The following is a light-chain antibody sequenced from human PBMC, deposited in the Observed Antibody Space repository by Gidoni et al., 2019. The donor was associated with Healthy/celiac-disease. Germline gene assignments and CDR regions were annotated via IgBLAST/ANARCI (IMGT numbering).Light chain of an antibody. CDR3: QAWDSSTGGV. J-gene: IGLJ1*01. Sequence: SYELTQPPSVSVSPGQTASITCSGEKLGDKYACWYQQRPGQSPVLVIYQDSKPPSGIPERLSGSNSGNTATLTISGTQAMDEADYYCQAWDSSTGGVFGTGTKVTVL. CDR1: KLGDKY. CDR2: QDS. V-gene: IGLV3-1*01.